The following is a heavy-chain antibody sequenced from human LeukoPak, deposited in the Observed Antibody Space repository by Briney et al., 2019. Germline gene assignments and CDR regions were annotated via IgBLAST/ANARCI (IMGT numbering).Heavy chain of an antibody. D-gene: IGHD3-10*01. J-gene: IGHJ4*02. V-gene: IGHV4-38-2*02. CDR3: ARETPGGGSSFDY. CDR1: GYSISSGYY. Sequence: PSETLSLTCTVSGYSISSGYYWGWIRQPPGKGLEWIGSIYHSGSTYYNPSLKSRVTISVDTSKNQFSLKLSSVTAADTAVYYCARETPGGGSSFDYWGQGTLVTVSS. CDR2: IYHSGST.